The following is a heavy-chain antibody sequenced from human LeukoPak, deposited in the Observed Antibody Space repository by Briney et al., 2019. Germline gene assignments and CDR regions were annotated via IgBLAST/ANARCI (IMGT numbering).Heavy chain of an antibody. CDR2: ISTSSSYI. J-gene: IGHJ3*02. V-gene: IGHV3-21*01. CDR3: ARGASVVAGNDNAFDI. CDR1: GFTFSSFA. D-gene: IGHD6-19*01. Sequence: GGSLRLSCVPSGFTFSSFAMTWVRQAPGKGLEWVSSISTSSSYIYYADSVKGRFTISRDNARNSLYLQMNSLRAEDTAVYYCARGASVVAGNDNAFDIWGQGTMDTVSS.